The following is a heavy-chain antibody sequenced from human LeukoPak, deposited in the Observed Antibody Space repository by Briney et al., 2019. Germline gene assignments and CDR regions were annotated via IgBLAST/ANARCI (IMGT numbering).Heavy chain of an antibody. V-gene: IGHV4-39*07. Sequence: SETLSLTCSVSGGSITSSSYYWGWIRQPPEKGLEWIGSIYYTGGTNYNPSLKSRVTISVDTSKNQFSLKLSSVTAADTAVYYCAHRGWFGESYYFDYWGQGTLVTVSS. CDR2: IYYTGGT. J-gene: IGHJ4*02. CDR3: AHRGWFGESYYFDY. D-gene: IGHD3-10*01. CDR1: GGSITSSSYY.